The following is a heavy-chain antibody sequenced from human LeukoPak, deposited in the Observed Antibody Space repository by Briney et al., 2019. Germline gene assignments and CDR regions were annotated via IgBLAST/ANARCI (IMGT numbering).Heavy chain of an antibody. D-gene: IGHD3-22*01. CDR3: ARHNIFYDSSGYQNWFDP. V-gene: IGHV4-39*01. CDR1: GGSISNYY. J-gene: IGHJ5*02. Sequence: SETLSLTCTVSGGSISNYYWGWIRQPPGKGLEWIASIYSSGSTYYNPSLKSRVTISVDTSKNQFSLKLSSVTAADTAVYYCARHNIFYDSSGYQNWFDPWGQGTQVTVSS. CDR2: IYSSGST.